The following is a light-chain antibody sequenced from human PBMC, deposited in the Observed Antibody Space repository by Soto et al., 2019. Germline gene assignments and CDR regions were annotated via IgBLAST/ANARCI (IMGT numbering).Light chain of an antibody. CDR3: QQSYSTPRLT. CDR2: AAS. V-gene: IGKV1-39*01. Sequence: DIQMTQSLASLSASVGDRVNITCRAIQSISSYLNWYQQKPGKAPKLLIYAASSLQSGVPSRFSGSGSGTDFSLTISSLQPEDFATYYCQQSYSTPRLTFGGGTKVEIK. CDR1: QSISSY. J-gene: IGKJ4*01.